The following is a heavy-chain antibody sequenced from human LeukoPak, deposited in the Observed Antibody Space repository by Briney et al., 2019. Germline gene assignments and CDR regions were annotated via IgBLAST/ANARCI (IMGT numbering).Heavy chain of an antibody. CDR2: INYSGST. J-gene: IGHJ4*02. Sequence: SETLSLTCTVSGGSIRSYYWSWIRQPPGQGLEWIGYINYSGSTMYNPSLKSRVTISVDTSKNQFFLKLSSVTAADTAVYYCTRQEGGTTYDYWGQGTPVTVSS. CDR3: TRQEGGTTYDY. CDR1: GGSIRSYY. D-gene: IGHD1-7*01. V-gene: IGHV4-59*08.